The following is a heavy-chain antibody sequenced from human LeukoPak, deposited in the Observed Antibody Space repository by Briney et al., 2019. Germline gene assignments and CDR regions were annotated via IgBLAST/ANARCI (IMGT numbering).Heavy chain of an antibody. Sequence: PGRSLRLSCAASGFSFSDYYMSWIRQAPGKGLEWVSYMSNSGSTIYYADSVKGRFTISRDNTKNSLYLRMNSLRAEDTAVYYCASVLWFGGIFFDYWGQGTLVTVSS. CDR3: ASVLWFGGIFFDY. D-gene: IGHD3-10*01. J-gene: IGHJ4*02. V-gene: IGHV3-11*01. CDR1: GFSFSDYY. CDR2: MSNSGSTI.